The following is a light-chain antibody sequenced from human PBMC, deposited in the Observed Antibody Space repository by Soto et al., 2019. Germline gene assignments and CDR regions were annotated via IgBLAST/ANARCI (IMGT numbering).Light chain of an antibody. CDR3: QQYGSSSYT. CDR1: QSVSSSY. Sequence: EIVLTQSPGTLSLSPGERATLSCRASQSVSSSYLAWDQQKPGQATRLLIYGASSRATGIPDRFSGSGSGTDFTLTISRLEPEDFAVYYCQQYGSSSYTFGQGTKLEIK. CDR2: GAS. V-gene: IGKV3-20*01. J-gene: IGKJ2*01.